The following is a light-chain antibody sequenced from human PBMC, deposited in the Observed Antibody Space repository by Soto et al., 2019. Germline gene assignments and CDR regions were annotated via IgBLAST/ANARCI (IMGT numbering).Light chain of an antibody. V-gene: IGLV1-47*01. CDR2: KNN. J-gene: IGLJ2*01. CDR3: AAWDDSLSGVV. CDR1: SSNIGTNY. Sequence: QSVLTQPPSASGTPGQRVTISCSGSSSNIGTNYVYWYQQLPGTAPKLLIYKNNQQPSGVPDRFSGSKSVTSASLAISGLRSEDDADYYCAAWDDSLSGVVFGGGTKLTVL.